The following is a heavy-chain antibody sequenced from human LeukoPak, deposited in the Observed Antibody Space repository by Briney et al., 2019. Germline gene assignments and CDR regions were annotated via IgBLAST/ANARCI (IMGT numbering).Heavy chain of an antibody. CDR3: AKTYGSEVY. D-gene: IGHD1-26*01. V-gene: IGHV3-30*02. CDR2: IRYDGSIK. J-gene: IGHJ4*02. CDR1: GFTFSTYN. Sequence: PGGSLRLSCAASGFTFSTYNIHWVRQAPGGGLEWVAFIRYDGSIKYYAESVKGRFTISRDNSKNTLYLQMNSLRAEDTAVYYCAKTYGSEVYWGQGTLVTVSS.